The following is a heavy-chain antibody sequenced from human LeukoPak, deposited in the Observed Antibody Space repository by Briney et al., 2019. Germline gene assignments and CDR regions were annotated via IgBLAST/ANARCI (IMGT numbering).Heavy chain of an antibody. CDR1: GFTFSSYS. J-gene: IGHJ3*02. CDR2: IKSKTDGGTP. D-gene: IGHD1-26*01. V-gene: IGHV3-15*01. CDR3: TTGMMGVENDAFDI. Sequence: PGGSLRLSCAASGFTFSSYSMNWVRQAPGKGLEWVGRIKSKTDGGTPDYAAPVKGRFTISRDDSKNMMYLQMNSLKTEDTAVYYCTTGMMGVENDAFDIWGQGTMVTVSS.